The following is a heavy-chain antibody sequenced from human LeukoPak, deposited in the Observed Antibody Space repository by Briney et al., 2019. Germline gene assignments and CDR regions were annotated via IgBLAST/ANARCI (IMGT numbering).Heavy chain of an antibody. CDR1: GGSISSYY. CDR3: ASRGQYCSGGSCYSGGYNDAFDI. D-gene: IGHD2-15*01. Sequence: PSETLSLTCTVPGGSISSYYWSWIRQPAGKGLEWIGRIYTSGSTNYNPSLKSRVTMSVDTSKNQFSLKLSSVTAADTAVYYCASRGQYCSGGSCYSGGYNDAFDIWGQGTMVTVSS. CDR2: IYTSGST. V-gene: IGHV4-4*07. J-gene: IGHJ3*02.